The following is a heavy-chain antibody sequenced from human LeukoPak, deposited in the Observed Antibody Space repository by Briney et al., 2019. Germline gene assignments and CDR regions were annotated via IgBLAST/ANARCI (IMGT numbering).Heavy chain of an antibody. CDR3: ARDPVSDIVVVPAARYYYYFYMDV. CDR2: INPNSGGT. Sequence: ASVKVSCKASGYTFTGYYMHWVRQAPGQGLEWMGWINPNSGGTNYAQKFKGRVTMTRDTSISTAYMELSRLRSDDTAVYYCARDPVSDIVVVPAARYYYYFYMDVWGKGTTVTVSS. J-gene: IGHJ6*03. D-gene: IGHD2-2*01. V-gene: IGHV1-2*02. CDR1: GYTFTGYY.